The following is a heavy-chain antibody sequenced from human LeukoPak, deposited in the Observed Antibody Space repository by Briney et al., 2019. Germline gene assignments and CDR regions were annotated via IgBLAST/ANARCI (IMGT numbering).Heavy chain of an antibody. Sequence: GGSLRLSCAVSGFAFSYYGMNWVRQAPGKGLAWVSSISSDGTYIYYADSVKGRFTISRDTAKNSLYLHMNSLRAEDTAVYYCARAPRGYDFWSGYYPDYWGQGTLVTVSS. CDR2: ISSDGTYI. V-gene: IGHV3-21*01. D-gene: IGHD3-3*01. CDR3: ARAPRGYDFWSGYYPDY. J-gene: IGHJ4*02. CDR1: GFAFSYYG.